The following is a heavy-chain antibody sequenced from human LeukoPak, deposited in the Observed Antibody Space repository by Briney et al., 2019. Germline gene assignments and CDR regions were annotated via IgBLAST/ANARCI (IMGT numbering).Heavy chain of an antibody. CDR1: GYTFTGYY. J-gene: IGHJ4*02. V-gene: IGHV1-2*02. Sequence: ASVKVSCKASGYTFTGYYMHWVRQAPGQGLEWMGWINPNSGGTNYAQKFQGRVTMTRDMSISTAYMELSRLRSDDTAVYYCASLYDSSDHFDYWGQGTLVTVSS. CDR2: INPNSGGT. CDR3: ASLYDSSDHFDY. D-gene: IGHD3-22*01.